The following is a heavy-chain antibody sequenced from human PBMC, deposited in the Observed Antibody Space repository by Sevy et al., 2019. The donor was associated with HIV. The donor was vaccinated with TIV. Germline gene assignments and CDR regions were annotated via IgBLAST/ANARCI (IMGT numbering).Heavy chain of an antibody. Sequence: GGSLRLSCAASGFTFSTYTMNWVRQAPGKGLEWVSSITSSSNYIYYADPVKGRFTISRDNAKDSVYLQMNSLRAEDTAVYYCVRPYGSGSWEAFDIWGQGTMVTVSS. J-gene: IGHJ3*02. CDR1: GFTFSTYT. CDR3: VRPYGSGSWEAFDI. CDR2: ITSSSNYI. D-gene: IGHD3-10*01. V-gene: IGHV3-21*01.